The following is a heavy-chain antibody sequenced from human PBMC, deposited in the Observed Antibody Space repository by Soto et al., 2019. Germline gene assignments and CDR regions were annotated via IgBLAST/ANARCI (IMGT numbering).Heavy chain of an antibody. V-gene: IGHV4-59*01. J-gene: IGHJ6*04. CDR1: GGSISSYY. D-gene: IGHD3-10*01. CDR2: IYYSGST. Sequence: SETLSLTCTVVGGSISSYYWSWIRQPPGKGLEWIGYIYYSGSTNYNPSLKSRVTISVDTSKNQFSLKLSSVTAADTAVYYCARDALYVSGSYYGPAYYYYGMDFWGKGTTVTVSS. CDR3: ARDALYVSGSYYGPAYYYYGMDF.